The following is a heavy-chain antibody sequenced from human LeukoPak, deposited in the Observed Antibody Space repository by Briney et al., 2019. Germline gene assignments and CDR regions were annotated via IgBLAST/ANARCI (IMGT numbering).Heavy chain of an antibody. V-gene: IGHV3-48*02. CDR2: ISSSSTI. Sequence: GGSLRLSCAASGFTFSSYSMNWVRQAPGKGLEWVSYISSSSTIYYADSVKGRFTISRDNAKNSLYLQMNSLRDEDTAVYYCARDRGNFDYWGQETLVTVSS. CDR1: GFTFSSYS. CDR3: ARDRGNFDY. D-gene: IGHD3-10*01. J-gene: IGHJ4*02.